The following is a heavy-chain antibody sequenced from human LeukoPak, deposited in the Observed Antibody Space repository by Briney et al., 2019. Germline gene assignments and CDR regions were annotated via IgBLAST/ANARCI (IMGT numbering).Heavy chain of an antibody. Sequence: GRSLRLSCAASGFTFDDYAMHWVRQAPGKGLEWVSGISWNSGTIGYADSVKGRFTISRDNAKSSLYLQMNSLRAENTALYYCAKVDSGYEDGPFDYWGQGTLVTVSS. CDR3: AKVDSGYEDGPFDY. CDR2: ISWNSGTI. CDR1: GFTFDDYA. V-gene: IGHV3-9*01. D-gene: IGHD5-12*01. J-gene: IGHJ4*02.